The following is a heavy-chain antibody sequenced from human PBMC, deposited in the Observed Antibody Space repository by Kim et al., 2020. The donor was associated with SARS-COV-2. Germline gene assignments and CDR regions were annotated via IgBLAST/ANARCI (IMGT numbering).Heavy chain of an antibody. J-gene: IGHJ4*02. CDR3: GGL. D-gene: IGHD2-15*01. V-gene: IGHV3-7*01. Sequence: GGSLRLSCVASGFNFVGSWMSWVRQAPGKGLEWVANINPDGGEQYYVDSVEGSFTISRDNTKNSLFLLMNRLSVEDTAVYYCGGLGGQGTLVIVSS. CDR2: INPDGGEQ. CDR1: GFNFVGSW.